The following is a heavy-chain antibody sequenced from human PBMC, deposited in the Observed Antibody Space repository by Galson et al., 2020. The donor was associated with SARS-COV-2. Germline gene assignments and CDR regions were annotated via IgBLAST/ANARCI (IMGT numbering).Heavy chain of an antibody. CDR2: INTNTGNP. J-gene: IGHJ3*02. D-gene: IGHD3-22*01. CDR1: GYTFTSYA. V-gene: IGHV7-4-1*02. Sequence: GESLKISCKASGYTFTSYAMNWVRQAPGQGLEWMGWINTNTGNPTYAQGFTGRFVFSLDTSVSTAYLQISSLKAEDTAVYYCARDALSHYYDSSGRAFDIWGQGTMVTVSS. CDR3: ARDALSHYYDSSGRAFDI.